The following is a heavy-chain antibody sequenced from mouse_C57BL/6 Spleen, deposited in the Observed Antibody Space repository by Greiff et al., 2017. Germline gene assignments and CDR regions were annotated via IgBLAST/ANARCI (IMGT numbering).Heavy chain of an antibody. D-gene: IGHD1-1*01. J-gene: IGHJ2*01. Sequence: VQLQQPGAELVRPGSSVKLSCKASGYTFTSYWMHWVKQRPIQGLEWIGNIDPSDSETHYNQKFKDKATLTVDKSSSTAYMQLSSLTSEDSAVYYCARKGTVVALDYGGQGTTLTVSS. CDR3: ARKGTVVALDY. CDR2: IDPSDSET. CDR1: GYTFTSYW. V-gene: IGHV1-52*01.